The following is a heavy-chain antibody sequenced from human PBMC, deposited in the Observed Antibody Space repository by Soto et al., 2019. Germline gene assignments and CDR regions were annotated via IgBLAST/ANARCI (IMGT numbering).Heavy chain of an antibody. CDR3: ARTYGSGSYYHRFDY. CDR1: GFTFSTSW. J-gene: IGHJ4*02. D-gene: IGHD3-10*01. CDR2: IKQDGTEK. V-gene: IGHV3-7*01. Sequence: GGSLRLSCAASGFTFSTSWMNWVRQAPGKGLEWVANIKQDGTEKYYVDSVKGRFTISRDNAKNSLFLQMNSLRAEDTAVYYFARTYGSGSYYHRFDYWGQGTLVTVSS.